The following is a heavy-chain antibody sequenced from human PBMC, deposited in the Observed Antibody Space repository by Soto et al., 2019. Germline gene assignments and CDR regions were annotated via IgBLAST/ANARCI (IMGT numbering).Heavy chain of an antibody. Sequence: ASVKVSCKTSGYTFNTYGINWVRQAPGQGLELMGWISAYDGKTTYAEKFQGRVTLTTDTSTSTAYMELRSLRSDDTAIYYCARDPHEFWTSYWFDPWGQGTPVTVSS. CDR3: ARDPHEFWTSYWFDP. D-gene: IGHD3-3*01. J-gene: IGHJ5*02. CDR1: GYTFNTYG. V-gene: IGHV1-18*01. CDR2: ISAYDGKT.